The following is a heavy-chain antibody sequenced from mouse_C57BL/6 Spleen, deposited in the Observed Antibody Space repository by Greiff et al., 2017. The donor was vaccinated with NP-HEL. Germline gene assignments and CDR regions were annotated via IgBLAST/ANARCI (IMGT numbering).Heavy chain of an antibody. CDR1: GFTFSDYG. Sequence: EVHLVESGGGLVKPGGSLKLSCAASGFTFSDYGMHWVRQAPEKGLEWVAYISSGSSTIYYADTVKGRFTISRDNAKNTLFLQMTSLRSEDTAMYYCARSRAYYSNYVGYWGQGTTLTVSS. CDR3: ARSRAYYSNYVGY. D-gene: IGHD2-5*01. V-gene: IGHV5-17*01. J-gene: IGHJ2*01. CDR2: ISSGSSTI.